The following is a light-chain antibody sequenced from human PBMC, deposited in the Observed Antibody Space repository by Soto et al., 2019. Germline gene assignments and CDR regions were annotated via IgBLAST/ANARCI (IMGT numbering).Light chain of an antibody. J-gene: IGKJ4*01. Sequence: DIQMTQSPSTLSASVGDRVTITFLASQDINSWLTWYQQKPGKAPKVLIYIASRLQPGVPSRFSGRGSGTDFSLTISNLQPEDFATYFCQQSKSFPLTFGGGTKVDI. CDR3: QQSKSFPLT. V-gene: IGKV1-12*01. CDR2: IAS. CDR1: QDINSW.